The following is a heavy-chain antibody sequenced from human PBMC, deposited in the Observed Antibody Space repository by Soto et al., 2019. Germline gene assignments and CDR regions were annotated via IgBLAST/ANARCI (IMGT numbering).Heavy chain of an antibody. V-gene: IGHV1-69*01. CDR3: ARAAAIMIRGEDY. D-gene: IGHD3-10*01. CDR2: IIPIFGTP. CDR1: GGTFSRYA. J-gene: IGHJ4*02. Sequence: QVQLVQSGAEVKKPGSSVKVSCKASGGTFSRYAISWVRQAPGQGLEWMGGIIPIFGTPIYAQKFEGRVTSTADDSTRTAYMELSSLRSEDTAVYYCARAAAIMIRGEDYWGQGTLVTVSS.